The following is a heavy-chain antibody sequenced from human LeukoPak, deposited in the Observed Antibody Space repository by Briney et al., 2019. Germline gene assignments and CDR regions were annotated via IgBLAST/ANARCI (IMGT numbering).Heavy chain of an antibody. D-gene: IGHD3-10*01. CDR2: IYSGGFT. V-gene: IGHV3-53*01. J-gene: IGHJ4*01. Sequence: GGSLRLSCAASGFTVSSNYMSWVRQAPGKGLEWVSVIYSGGFTYYSDSVKGRFTTSRDFSQNTLYLEMNSLTADDTALYYCAKDLWFGGSAFDSWGQGTLVTVSS. CDR1: GFTVSSNY. CDR3: AKDLWFGGSAFDS.